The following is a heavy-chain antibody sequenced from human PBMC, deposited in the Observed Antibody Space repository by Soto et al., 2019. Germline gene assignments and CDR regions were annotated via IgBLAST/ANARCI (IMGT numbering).Heavy chain of an antibody. D-gene: IGHD5-12*01. Sequence: EVQLVESGGGLVQPGGSVRLSCATSGFTFTTYWMHWVRQAPGKGLMWVSRITPDGGSTSYADSVKGRFTISRDNAKNTLYLHMNGLRAEDTAIYYCARDLIIADTPGDDFDYWGQGTLVAVSS. CDR1: GFTFTTYW. CDR2: ITPDGGST. CDR3: ARDLIIADTPGDDFDY. V-gene: IGHV3-74*01. J-gene: IGHJ4*02.